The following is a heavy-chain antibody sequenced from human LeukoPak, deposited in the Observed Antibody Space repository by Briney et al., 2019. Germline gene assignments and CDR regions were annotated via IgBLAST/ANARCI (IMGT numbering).Heavy chain of an antibody. CDR2: IYTSGST. Sequence: SSETLSLTCAVYGGSFSGYYWSWIRQPPGKGLEWIGRIYTSGSTNYNPSLKSRVTISVDTSKNQFSLKLSSVTAADTAVYYCARSITMVRGVTHYFDYWGQGTLVTVSS. CDR1: GGSFSGYY. V-gene: IGHV4-59*10. CDR3: ARSITMVRGVTHYFDY. D-gene: IGHD3-10*01. J-gene: IGHJ4*02.